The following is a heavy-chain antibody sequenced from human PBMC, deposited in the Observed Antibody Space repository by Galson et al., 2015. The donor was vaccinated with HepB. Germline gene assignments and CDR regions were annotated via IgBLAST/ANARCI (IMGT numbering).Heavy chain of an antibody. J-gene: IGHJ4*02. CDR3: TRVRLLRFGTLSAPGDSDY. CDR2: ISTYNGNT. D-gene: IGHD3-10*01. Sequence: SVKVSCKASGYTFSDYGVSWVRQAPGQGLDWLGWISTYNGNTNYAQKFQGRVRMTTDTSTGTAYMGLWSLRTDDTAVYYCTRVRLLRFGTLSAPGDSDYWGQGTLVTVSS. V-gene: IGHV1-18*01. CDR1: GYTFSDYG.